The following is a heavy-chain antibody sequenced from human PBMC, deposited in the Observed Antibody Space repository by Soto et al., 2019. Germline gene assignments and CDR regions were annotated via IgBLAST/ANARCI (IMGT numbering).Heavy chain of an antibody. CDR2: MNPKSGNT. Sequence: ASVKVSCKASGYTFTNYDINWVRQATGQGLEWMGWMNPKSGNTGSAQQFQGRVILTRSTSISTAYMELSSLRPEDTAVYYCVRVYGEIDYWGQGTLVTVSS. CDR1: GYTFTNYD. CDR3: VRVYGEIDY. D-gene: IGHD4-17*01. J-gene: IGHJ4*02. V-gene: IGHV1-8*01.